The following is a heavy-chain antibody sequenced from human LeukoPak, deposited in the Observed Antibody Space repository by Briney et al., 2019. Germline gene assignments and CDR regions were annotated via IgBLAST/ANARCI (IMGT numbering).Heavy chain of an antibody. Sequence: RPSETLSLTCAVSGGSISSSNWWTWVRQPPGKGLEWIGEIFHTGSTNYNPSLKSRVTISVDTSKNQFSLKLSSVTAADTAVYYCAVYDSSGFRLSYYFDYWGQGTLVTVSS. J-gene: IGHJ4*02. V-gene: IGHV4-4*02. D-gene: IGHD3-22*01. CDR2: IFHTGST. CDR3: AVYDSSGFRLSYYFDY. CDR1: GGSISSSNW.